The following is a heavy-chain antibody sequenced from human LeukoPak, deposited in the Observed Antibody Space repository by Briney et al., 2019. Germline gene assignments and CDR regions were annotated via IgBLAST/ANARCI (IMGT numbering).Heavy chain of an antibody. CDR3: ARDHYYDSSGYYLDY. D-gene: IGHD3-22*01. Sequence: SETLSLTCTVSGGSISSYYWSWIRQPPGKGLEWIGYIYYSGRTYYNPSLKSRVTISVDTSKNQFSLKLSSVTVADTAVYYCARDHYYDSSGYYLDYWGQGTLVTVSS. V-gene: IGHV4-59*12. CDR2: IYYSGRT. J-gene: IGHJ4*02. CDR1: GGSISSYY.